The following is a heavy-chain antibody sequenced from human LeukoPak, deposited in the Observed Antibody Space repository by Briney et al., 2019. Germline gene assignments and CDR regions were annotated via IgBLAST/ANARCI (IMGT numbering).Heavy chain of an antibody. CDR2: ISGSGGST. D-gene: IGHD4-23*01. CDR1: GFTFSSYA. J-gene: IGHJ1*01. CDR3: ASAGEYGGNFRH. V-gene: IGHV3-23*01. Sequence: GGSLRLSCAASGFTFSSYAMSWVRQAPGKGLEWVSAISGSGGSTYYADSVKGRFTISRHNSKNTLYLQMNSLRAEDTAVYYCASAGEYGGNFRHWGQGTLVTVSS.